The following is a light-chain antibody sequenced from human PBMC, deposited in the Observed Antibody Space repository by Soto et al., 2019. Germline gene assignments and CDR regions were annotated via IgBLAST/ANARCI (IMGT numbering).Light chain of an antibody. Sequence: EIVLRQSPGTLSSSPGVRATLSCRASQSVSSRYLAWYQQKAGQAPRLLIYDASSRATGIPDRFSGSGSGTDFTLTISRLGPEDFAVYYCQQYGSSGTFGQGTKVDI. J-gene: IGKJ1*01. CDR1: QSVSSRY. CDR2: DAS. V-gene: IGKV3-20*01. CDR3: QQYGSSGT.